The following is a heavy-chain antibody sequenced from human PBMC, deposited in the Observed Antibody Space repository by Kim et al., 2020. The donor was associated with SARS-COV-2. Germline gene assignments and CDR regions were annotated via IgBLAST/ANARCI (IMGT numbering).Heavy chain of an antibody. CDR2: INSDGSIT. J-gene: IGHJ4*02. Sequence: GGSLRLSCAASGFTFSSYWMHWVRQAPGKGLVWVSHINSDGSITNYADSVKGRFTISRDNAKNTLYLQLNSLRAEDTAVYYCTRSSAGSFIWGQGTLVTVSS. CDR1: GFTFSSYW. V-gene: IGHV3-74*01. CDR3: TRSSAGSFI.